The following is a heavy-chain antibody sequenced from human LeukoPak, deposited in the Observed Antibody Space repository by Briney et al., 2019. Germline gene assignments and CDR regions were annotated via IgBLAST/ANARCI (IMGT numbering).Heavy chain of an antibody. D-gene: IGHD5-18*01. CDR1: GYIFTNYG. CDR3: ARDSWVQLWLPEY. J-gene: IGHJ4*02. Sequence: ASVNVSCKASGYIFTNYGITWVRQAPGQGLEWMGRISPNSGGTNYARKFQGRVTMTRDTSISTAFMELDRLTSDDTAVYFCARDSWVQLWLPEYWGQGTLVTVSS. CDR2: ISPNSGGT. V-gene: IGHV1-2*06.